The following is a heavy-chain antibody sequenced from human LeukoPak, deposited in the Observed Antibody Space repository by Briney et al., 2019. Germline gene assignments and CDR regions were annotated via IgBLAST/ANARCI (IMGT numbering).Heavy chain of an antibody. Sequence: SVKVSCKASGGTFISYAISWVRQAPGQGLEWMGGIIPIFGTANYAKKFQGRVTITADESTSTAYMELSSLRSEDTAVYYCARTFVTYYYGSGSYYYFDYWGQGTLVTVSS. V-gene: IGHV1-69*01. CDR2: IIPIFGTA. CDR3: ARTFVTYYYGSGSYYYFDY. J-gene: IGHJ4*02. CDR1: GGTFISYA. D-gene: IGHD3-10*01.